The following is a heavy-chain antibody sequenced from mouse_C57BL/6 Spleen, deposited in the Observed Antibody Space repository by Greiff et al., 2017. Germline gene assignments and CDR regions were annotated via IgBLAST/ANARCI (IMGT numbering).Heavy chain of an antibody. CDR3: AYCSIYGLWYFDY. J-gene: IGHJ2*01. CDR2: INPNYGTN. V-gene: IGHV1-39*01. D-gene: IGHD1-1*01. Sequence: VQLQQSGPELVKPGASVKISCKASGYSFTDYNLNWVKQSNGKSLEWIGVINPNYGTNSYNQKFKGKATLTVDQSSSTAYMQLNSLTSEDSAVYYCAYCSIYGLWYFDYWGQGTTLTVSS. CDR1: GYSFTDYN.